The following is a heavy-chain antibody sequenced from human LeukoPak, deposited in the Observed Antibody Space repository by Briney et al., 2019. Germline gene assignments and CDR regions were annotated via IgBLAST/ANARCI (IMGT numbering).Heavy chain of an antibody. CDR3: ARHWGSYRYNYFDY. CDR1: GFTVSSNY. D-gene: IGHD3-16*02. V-gene: IGHV3-66*02. CDR2: IYSGGST. J-gene: IGHJ4*02. Sequence: PGGSLRLSCAASGFTVSSNYMSWVRQAPGKGLEWVSVIYSGGSTYYADSVKGRFTISRDNSKNTLYLQMNSLRAENTAVYKCARHWGSYRYNYFDYWGQGTLVTVSS.